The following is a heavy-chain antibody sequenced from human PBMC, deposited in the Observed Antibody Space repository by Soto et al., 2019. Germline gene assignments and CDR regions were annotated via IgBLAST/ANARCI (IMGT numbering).Heavy chain of an antibody. CDR3: ARAPYSNAWYRLDL. CDR2: IKNDGSVQ. Sequence: GGPQEIASKASGPNLRKYWVSWVRQAPGKEQAGVAAIKNDGSVQYYVDSVKARFTISRDKAKRLLYLQLNGPRAQATPLYYCARAPYSNAWYRLDLWGQGTLVAASS. J-gene: IGHJ5*02. CDR1: GPNLRKYW. D-gene: IGHD4-4*01. V-gene: IGHV3-7*03.